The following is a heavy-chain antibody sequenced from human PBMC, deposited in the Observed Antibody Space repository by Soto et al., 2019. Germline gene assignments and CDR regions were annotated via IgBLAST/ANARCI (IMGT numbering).Heavy chain of an antibody. J-gene: IGHJ3*02. D-gene: IGHD3-10*01. CDR3: ASGNYGPGPEGAFDI. CDR2: ISAYNGNT. CDR1: GYTFTSYG. Sequence: VKVSCKASGYTFTSYGISWVRQAPGQGLEWMGWISAYNGNTNYAQKLQGRVTMTTDTSTSTAYMELRSLRSDDTAVYYCASGNYGPGPEGAFDIWGQGTMVTVSS. V-gene: IGHV1-18*01.